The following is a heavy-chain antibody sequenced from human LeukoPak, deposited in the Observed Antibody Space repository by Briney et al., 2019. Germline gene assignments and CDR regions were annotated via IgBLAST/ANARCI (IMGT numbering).Heavy chain of an antibody. D-gene: IGHD3-10*01. CDR1: GVFINSNTYS. V-gene: IGHV4-39*07. J-gene: IGHJ5*02. CDR3: ARDSGTTGEVKFDP. Sequence: SETLSLTCTVSGVFINSNTYSWGWIRQPPGGGLEWIGTISYTGNTYYNPSLKSRVTMSVDTSKNKFSLKLSSVTAADTAVYYCARDSGTTGEVKFDPWGQGTPVTVSS. CDR2: ISYTGNT.